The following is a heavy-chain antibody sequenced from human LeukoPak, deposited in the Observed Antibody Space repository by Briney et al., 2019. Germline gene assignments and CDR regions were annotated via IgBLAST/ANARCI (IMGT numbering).Heavy chain of an antibody. CDR3: ARMVTGWPNWIDP. Sequence: SGGSLRLSCAASGFTVSSNYMSWVRQAPGKGPEWVSGIYSGGSAYSADSVKGRFTMSRDTSKNTLYLQMNSLRAEATAVYYCARMVTGWPNWIDPWGQGTLVTVSS. D-gene: IGHD6-19*01. V-gene: IGHV3-66*01. CDR1: GFTVSSNY. J-gene: IGHJ5*02. CDR2: IYSGGSA.